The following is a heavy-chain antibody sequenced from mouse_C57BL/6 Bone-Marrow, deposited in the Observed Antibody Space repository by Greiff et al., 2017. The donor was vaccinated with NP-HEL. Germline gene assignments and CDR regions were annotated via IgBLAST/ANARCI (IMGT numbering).Heavy chain of an antibody. J-gene: IGHJ4*01. D-gene: IGHD1-1*01. CDR1: GYTFTDYY. V-gene: IGHV1-26*01. Sequence: VQLQQSGPELVKPGASVKISCKASGYTFTDYYMNWVKQSHGKSLEWIGDINPNNGGTSYNQKFKGKATLTVDKSSSTAYMELRSLTSEDSAVYYCARSTTDWGQGTSVTVSS. CDR2: INPNNGGT. CDR3: ARSTTD.